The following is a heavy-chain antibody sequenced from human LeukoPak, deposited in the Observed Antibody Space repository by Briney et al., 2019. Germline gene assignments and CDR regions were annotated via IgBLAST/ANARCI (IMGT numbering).Heavy chain of an antibody. CDR2: ISGSGGST. CDR3: AREITVAGKEGAFDI. D-gene: IGHD6-19*01. J-gene: IGHJ3*02. V-gene: IGHV3-23*01. Sequence: GGSLRLSCAASGFTFSSDAMSWVRQAPGKGLEWVSAISGSGGSTYYADSVKGRFTISRDNSKNTLYLQMNSLRAEDTAIYYCAREITVAGKEGAFDIWGPGTMLTVSS. CDR1: GFTFSSDA.